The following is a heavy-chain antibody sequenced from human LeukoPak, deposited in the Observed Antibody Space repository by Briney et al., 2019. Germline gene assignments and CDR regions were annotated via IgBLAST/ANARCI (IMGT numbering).Heavy chain of an antibody. J-gene: IGHJ4*02. CDR3: ARDVAAAGPPYFDY. CDR2: INPNSGGT. CDR1: GYTFTGYY. Sequence: ASVKVSCKASGYTFTGYYMHWVRQAPGQGLEWMGWINPNSGGTNYAQEFQGWVTMTRDTSISTAYMELSRLRSDDTAVYYCARDVAAAGPPYFDYWGQGTLVTVPS. V-gene: IGHV1-2*04. D-gene: IGHD6-13*01.